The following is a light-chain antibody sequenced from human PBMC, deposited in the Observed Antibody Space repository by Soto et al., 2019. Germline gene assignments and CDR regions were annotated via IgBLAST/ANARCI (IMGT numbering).Light chain of an antibody. CDR3: QAWDSSTPYV. CDR1: KLGDKY. V-gene: IGLV3-1*01. J-gene: IGLJ1*01. CDR2: QND. Sequence: SYELTQPPSVSVSPGQTARITCSGDKLGDKYACWYQQKPGQSPVLVIYQNDKRPSRIPERFSGSNSGNTATLTISGTQAMDEADYYCQAWDSSTPYVFGAGTKLTVL.